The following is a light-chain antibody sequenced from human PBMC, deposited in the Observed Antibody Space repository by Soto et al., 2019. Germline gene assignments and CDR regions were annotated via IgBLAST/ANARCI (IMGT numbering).Light chain of an antibody. CDR3: MQALETLYT. V-gene: IGKV2-28*01. Sequence: EIVMTESPPSLTVTPGEPASISCRSSQRLLHSNGNTFLDWYLQKPGQSPQLLIYLGSNRASGVPDRVSGSEAGTAFPLKISRVEAEDVGVYYCMQALETLYTFGQGTKLEIK. CDR1: QRLLHSNGNTF. CDR2: LGS. J-gene: IGKJ2*01.